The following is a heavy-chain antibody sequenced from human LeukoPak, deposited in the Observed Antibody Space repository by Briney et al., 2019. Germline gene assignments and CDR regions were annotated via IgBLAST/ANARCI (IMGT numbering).Heavy chain of an antibody. CDR1: GFTFSDHY. CDR2: TRNKANSCTI. D-gene: IGHD3-10*01. J-gene: IGHJ4*02. CDR3: ARDRGAYYFDY. Sequence: PGGSLRLSCAASGFTFSDHYMDWVRQAPGKGLEWVGRTRNKANSCTIEYAASVEGRFTISRDDSKNSLYLQMNSLKTEDTAVYYCARDRGAYYFDYWGQGTLVTVSS. V-gene: IGHV3-72*01.